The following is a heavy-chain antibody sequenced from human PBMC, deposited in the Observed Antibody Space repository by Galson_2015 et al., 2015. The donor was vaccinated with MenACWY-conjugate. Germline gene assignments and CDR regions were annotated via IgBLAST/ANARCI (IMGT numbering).Heavy chain of an antibody. CDR2: IYHSGTT. D-gene: IGHD2/OR15-2a*01. CDR3: AKGRLPYWVLLPAAPNWFDP. Sequence: ATLSLTCAVSGGSIDKNNWWSWVRHPPGQGLEWIGEIYHSGTTKSHPSLESRVTISVDTSKMPFSLNLTPVTAAAPAVYYCAKGRLPYWVLLPAAPNWFDPWGPGTLVAASS. J-gene: IGHJ5*02. V-gene: IGHV4-4*02. CDR1: GGSIDKNNW.